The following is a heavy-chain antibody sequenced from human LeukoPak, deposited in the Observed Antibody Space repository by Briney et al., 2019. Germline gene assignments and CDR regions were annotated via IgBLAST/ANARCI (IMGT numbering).Heavy chain of an antibody. CDR3: AKDRSDTGMAYLFDY. V-gene: IGHV3-23*01. Sequence: GGSLRLSCAASGFNFSSYAMTWVRQAPGKGLEWVSAISGSGGNTYYADSVKGRLTISRDNSKNTLYLQMNSLRAEDTAVYYCAKDRSDTGMAYLFDYWGQGTPVTVSS. CDR2: ISGSGGNT. J-gene: IGHJ4*02. D-gene: IGHD5-18*01. CDR1: GFNFSSYA.